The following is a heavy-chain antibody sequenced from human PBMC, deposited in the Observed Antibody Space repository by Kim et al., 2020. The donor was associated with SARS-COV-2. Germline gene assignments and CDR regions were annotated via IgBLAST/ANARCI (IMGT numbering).Heavy chain of an antibody. CDR2: INHSGST. J-gene: IGHJ6*02. CDR1: GGSFSGYY. V-gene: IGHV4-34*01. CDR3: ARDRRRGYSGYEWRYYYYGMDV. Sequence: SETLSLTCAVYGGSFSGYYWSWIRQPPGKGLEWIGEINHSGSTNYNPSLKSRVTISVDTSKNQFSLKLSSVTAADTAVYYCARDRRRGYSGYEWRYYYYGMDVWGQGTTVTVSS. D-gene: IGHD5-12*01.